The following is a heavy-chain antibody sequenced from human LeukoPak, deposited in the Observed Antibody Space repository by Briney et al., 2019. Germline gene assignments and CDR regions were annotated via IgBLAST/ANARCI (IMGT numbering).Heavy chain of an antibody. CDR3: ARGAPAMLLDYDAFDI. Sequence: GGSLRLSCAASGFTFSSYSMSWVRQAPGKGLEWVSSISSSSSYIYYADSVKGRFTISRDNAKNSLYLQMNSLRAEDTAVYYCARGAPAMLLDYDAFDIWGQGTMVTVSS. J-gene: IGHJ3*02. CDR1: GFTFSSYS. V-gene: IGHV3-21*01. D-gene: IGHD2-8*01. CDR2: ISSSSSYI.